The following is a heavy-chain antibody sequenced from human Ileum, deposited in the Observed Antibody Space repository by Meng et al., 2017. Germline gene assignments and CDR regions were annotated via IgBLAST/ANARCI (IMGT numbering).Heavy chain of an antibody. CDR1: GGSITSGGYS. CDR3: ARRSGAYDS. D-gene: IGHD6-19*01. V-gene: IGHV4-30-2*06. J-gene: IGHJ5*01. CDR2: IYYSGST. Sequence: QLQLQESGSGLVKPSQTLSLTCSVSGGSITSGGYSWSWIRQSPGKGLEWIGYIYYSGSTYYSPSLKSRVTISLDRSKSQFSLQLNSVTVADTAVYYCARRSGAYDSWGQGTLVTVSS.